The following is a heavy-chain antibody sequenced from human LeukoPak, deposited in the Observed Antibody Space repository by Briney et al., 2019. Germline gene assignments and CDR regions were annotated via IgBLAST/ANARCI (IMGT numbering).Heavy chain of an antibody. CDR3: ARGYCSSTSCLPYFDY. D-gene: IGHD2-2*01. V-gene: IGHV3-48*04. CDR1: GFTFSSYS. Sequence: GGSLRLSCAASGFTFSSYSMNWVRQAPGKGLEWVSYISSSSSTIYYADSVKGRFTISGDNAKNSLYLQMNSLRAEDTAVYYCARGYCSSTSCLPYFDYWGQGTLVTVSS. J-gene: IGHJ4*02. CDR2: ISSSSSTI.